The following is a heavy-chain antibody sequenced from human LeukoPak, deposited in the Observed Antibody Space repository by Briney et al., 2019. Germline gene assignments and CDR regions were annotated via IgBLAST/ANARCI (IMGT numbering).Heavy chain of an antibody. Sequence: GSLRLSCTVSGFTVSSNSMSWVRQAPGKGLEWVGFIRSKAYGATTEYAASVKGIFTISRDDSKSIAYLQMNSLKTEDTAVYYCTRIVASGYVLDYFDYWGQGTLVTVSS. V-gene: IGHV3-49*04. J-gene: IGHJ4*02. D-gene: IGHD5-12*01. CDR2: IRSKAYGATT. CDR1: GFTVSSNS. CDR3: TRIVASGYVLDYFDY.